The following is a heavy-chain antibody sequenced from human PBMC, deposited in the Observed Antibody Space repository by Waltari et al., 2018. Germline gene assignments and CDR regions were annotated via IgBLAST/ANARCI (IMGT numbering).Heavy chain of an antibody. CDR3: ATYQSGTMLDH. CDR1: GGSITSGGLY. V-gene: IGHV4-39*01. J-gene: IGHJ4*02. CDR2: DLYGGPT. D-gene: IGHD2-2*01. Sequence: QLQLQESGPGLVKPSETLSLTCTVSGGSITSGGLYWGWIRQPPGKGLEWIGSDLYGGPTSFNPTLKSRLTMSADTSKNQFSFKLSSVTALDTAVYYCATYQSGTMLDHWGQGTLVTVSS.